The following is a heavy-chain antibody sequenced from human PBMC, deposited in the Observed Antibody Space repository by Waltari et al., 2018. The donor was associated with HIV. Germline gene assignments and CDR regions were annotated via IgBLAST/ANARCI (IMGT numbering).Heavy chain of an antibody. V-gene: IGHV7-4-1*02. CDR2: INSNAGDP. CDR1: GYTFNKYA. J-gene: IGHJ4*02. Sequence: QVQLVQSESELKKPGASVKVSCKASGYTFNKYAINWVRQAPGQGLEWMGGINSNAGDPRYSQGCTGRFVSSLDSSVSTAFLEINSLQAEDTAVYYCARDLMGGQQVVVDSWGQGTLVTVSS. D-gene: IGHD3-22*01. CDR3: ARDLMGGQQVVVDS.